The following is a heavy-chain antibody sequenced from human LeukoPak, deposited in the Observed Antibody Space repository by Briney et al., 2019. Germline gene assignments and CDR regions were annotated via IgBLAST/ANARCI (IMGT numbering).Heavy chain of an antibody. CDR2: ISGSGGST. Sequence: PGGSLRLSCAASGFTVSSNYMSWVRQAPGKGLEWVSAISGSGGSTYYADSVKARFTISRDNSKNTLYLQMNSLRAEDTAVYYCARGPDPLYFYYYYMDVWGKGTTVTVSS. CDR3: ARGPDPLYFYYYYMDV. CDR1: GFTVSSNY. J-gene: IGHJ6*03. V-gene: IGHV3-53*01.